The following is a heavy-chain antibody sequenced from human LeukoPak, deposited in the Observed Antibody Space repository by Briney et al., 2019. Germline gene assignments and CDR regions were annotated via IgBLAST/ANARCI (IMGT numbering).Heavy chain of an antibody. CDR1: GGSISSYY. D-gene: IGHD3-22*01. V-gene: IGHV4-59*01. CDR2: IYYSGST. J-gene: IGHJ4*02. CDR3: ARATYYYDSSGYLLDY. Sequence: PSETLSLTCTVSGGSISSYYWSWIRQPPGKGLEWIGYIYYSGSTNYNPSLKSRVTISVDTSKNQFSLKLSSVTAADTAVYYCARATYYYDSSGYLLDYWGQGTLVTVSS.